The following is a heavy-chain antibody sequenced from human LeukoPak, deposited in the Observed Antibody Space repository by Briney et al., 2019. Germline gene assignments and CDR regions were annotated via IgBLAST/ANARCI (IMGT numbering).Heavy chain of an antibody. CDR2: ISGSGGST. J-gene: IGHJ3*02. Sequence: PGGSLRLSCAASGFTFSSYAMSWVRQAPGKGLEWVSAISGSGGSTYYADSVKGRFTISRDNSKNTLYLQMNSLRAEDTAVYYCAKDCPGAGYSSGWYGPRVTYAFDIWGQGTMVTVSS. CDR3: AKDCPGAGYSSGWYGPRVTYAFDI. V-gene: IGHV3-23*01. D-gene: IGHD6-19*01. CDR1: GFTFSSYA.